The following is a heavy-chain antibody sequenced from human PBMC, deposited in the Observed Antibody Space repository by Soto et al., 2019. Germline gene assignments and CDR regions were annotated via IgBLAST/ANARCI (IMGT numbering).Heavy chain of an antibody. J-gene: IGHJ4*02. V-gene: IGHV1-69*06. CDR1: GGTFSSYA. D-gene: IGHD3-22*01. CDR2: IIPIFGTA. CDR3: SSWAIYYYDSSGYDY. Sequence: QVQLVQSGAEVKKPGSSVKVSCKASGGTFSSYAISWVRQAPGQGLEWMGGIIPIFGTANYAQKFQGRVTITADKSTSTAYMELSSLRSEDTAVYYCSSWAIYYYDSSGYDYWGQGTLVTVSS.